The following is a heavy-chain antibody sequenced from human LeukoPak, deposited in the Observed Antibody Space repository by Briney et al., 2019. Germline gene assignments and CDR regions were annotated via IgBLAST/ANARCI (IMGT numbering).Heavy chain of an antibody. J-gene: IGHJ4*02. Sequence: RESGPTLVNPTQTLTLTCTFSGFSLNASGMCVSWIRQPPGKALEWLARIDWDDDTYYSTSPNTRLTISKDTSKNQVVLTMTNMDPVDTATYYCARMNRGNYFDYWGQGTLVTVSS. D-gene: IGHD7-27*01. CDR3: ARMNRGNYFDY. V-gene: IGHV2-70*11. CDR2: IDWDDDT. CDR1: GFSLNASGMC.